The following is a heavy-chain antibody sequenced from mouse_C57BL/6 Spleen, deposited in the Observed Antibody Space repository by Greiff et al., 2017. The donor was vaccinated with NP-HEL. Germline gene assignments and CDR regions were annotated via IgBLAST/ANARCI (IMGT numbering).Heavy chain of an antibody. Sequence: QVQLQQSGAELVKPGASVKISCKASGYAFSSYWMNWVKQRPGKGLEWIGQIYPGDGDTNYNGKFKGKATLTADKSSSTAYMQLSSLTSEDSAVYFCARGGSVIYYDYPWFAYWGQGTLVTVSA. D-gene: IGHD2-4*01. CDR3: ARGGSVIYYDYPWFAY. CDR1: GYAFSSYW. J-gene: IGHJ3*01. CDR2: IYPGDGDT. V-gene: IGHV1-80*01.